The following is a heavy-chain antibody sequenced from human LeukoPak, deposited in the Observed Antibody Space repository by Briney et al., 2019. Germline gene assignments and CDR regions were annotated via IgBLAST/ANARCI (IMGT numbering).Heavy chain of an antibody. V-gene: IGHV3-74*01. CDR3: ATGRGDPFYYFDY. J-gene: IGHJ4*02. D-gene: IGHD4-17*01. Sequence: GGSLRLSCAASGFTFSSYWMFWVRQAPGKGLVWVSHIYTDGSSTTYADSVKGRFTVSRDNSMNTLYLQMNSLRVEDTAVYYCATGRGDPFYYFDYWGQGTLVTVSS. CDR1: GFTFSSYW. CDR2: IYTDGSST.